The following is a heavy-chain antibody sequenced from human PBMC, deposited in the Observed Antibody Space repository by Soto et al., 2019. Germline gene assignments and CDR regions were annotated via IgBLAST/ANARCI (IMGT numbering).Heavy chain of an antibody. CDR2: ISYDGSNK. V-gene: IGHV3-30-3*01. CDR3: ARAPGDYWEYYFDY. Sequence: PGGSLRLSCAASGFTFSSYAMHWVRQAPGKGLEWVAVISYDGSNKYYADSVKGRFTISRDNSKNTLYLQMNSLRAEDTAVYYCARAPGDYWEYYFDYWGQGTLVTVSS. CDR1: GFTFSSYA. J-gene: IGHJ4*02. D-gene: IGHD4-17*01.